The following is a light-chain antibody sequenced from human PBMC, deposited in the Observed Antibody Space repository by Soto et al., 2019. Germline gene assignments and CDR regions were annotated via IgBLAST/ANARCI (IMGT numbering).Light chain of an antibody. CDR2: AAS. CDR3: QQYYSYPCT. Sequence: AIRMTQSPSSLSASTGDRVTITCRASQGISSYLAWYQQKPGKAPKLLIYAASTLQSGVPSRFSGRGSGTDFTLTISCLQSEDFATYYCQQYYSYPCTFGQGTKLEIK. CDR1: QGISSY. V-gene: IGKV1-8*01. J-gene: IGKJ2*02.